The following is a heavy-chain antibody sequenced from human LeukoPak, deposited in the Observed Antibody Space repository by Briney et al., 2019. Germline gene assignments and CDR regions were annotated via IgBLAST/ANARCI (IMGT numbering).Heavy chain of an antibody. CDR1: GGTFSSYG. D-gene: IGHD5-24*01. J-gene: IGHJ3*02. CDR3: ARVRDGYNDAYDI. Sequence: SVKVSCKASGGTFSSYGISWVRQAPGQGPEWMGGIIPIFGTANYAQKFQGRVTMTRDTSASTVYMELSSLKSEDTAVYYCARVRDGYNDAYDIWGQGTMVTVTS. V-gene: IGHV1-69*05. CDR2: IIPIFGTA.